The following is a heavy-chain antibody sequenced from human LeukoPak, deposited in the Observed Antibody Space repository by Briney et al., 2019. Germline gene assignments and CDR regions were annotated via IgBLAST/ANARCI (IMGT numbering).Heavy chain of an antibody. CDR3: ATNIFVRDIINWFDP. Sequence: GDSVKVPCKVSGYSFADYYMHWVRQAPGQGLEWMGWIKPNSVGTRSAQMFQGRVTMTRDTSISTAYMELCSLRYDATAVYYCATNIFVRDIINWFDPWGQGTLVTVSS. CDR1: GYSFADYY. V-gene: IGHV1-2*02. J-gene: IGHJ5*02. CDR2: IKPNSVGT. D-gene: IGHD3-10*02.